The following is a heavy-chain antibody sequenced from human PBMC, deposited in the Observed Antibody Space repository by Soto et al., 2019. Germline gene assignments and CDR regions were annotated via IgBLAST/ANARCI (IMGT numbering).Heavy chain of an antibody. CDR1: GFTFNTYS. D-gene: IGHD7-27*01. CDR3: ASAVMGNFDY. J-gene: IGHJ4*02. V-gene: IGHV3-33*01. Sequence: GSLRLSCEASGFTFNTYSMHWVRQPPGKGLEWLAAIWYDGTQKYYADSVKGRLIISRDNSKKTLYLEMNSLRAEDTAVYYCASAVMGNFDYWGQGTLVTVS. CDR2: IWYDGTQK.